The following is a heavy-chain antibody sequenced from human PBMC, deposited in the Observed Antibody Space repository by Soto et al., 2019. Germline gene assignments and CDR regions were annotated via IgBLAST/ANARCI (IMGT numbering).Heavy chain of an antibody. CDR3: ARVTVTTASIYYYYGMDV. CDR1: GYSFTSYW. D-gene: IGHD4-17*01. CDR2: IYPGDSDT. V-gene: IGHV5-51*01. Sequence: GESLKISCKGSGYSFTSYWTGWVRQMPGKGLEWMGIIYPGDSDTRYSPSFQGQVTISADKSISTAYLQWSNLKASDTAMYYCARVTVTTASIYYYYGMDVWGQGTTVTVSS. J-gene: IGHJ6*02.